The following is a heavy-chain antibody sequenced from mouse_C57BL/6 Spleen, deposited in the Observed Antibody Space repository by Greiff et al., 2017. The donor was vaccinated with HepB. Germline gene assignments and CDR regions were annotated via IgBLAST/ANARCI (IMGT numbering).Heavy chain of an antibody. CDR3: ARDWGFDY. J-gene: IGHJ2*01. CDR1: GFTFSDYG. Sequence: EVKLMESGGGLVKPGGSLKLSCAASGFTFSDYGMHWVRQAPEKGVECVADISSGSSTINYADTVKGRFTISRDNAKNTLFLQMTSLRAEDTAMYYCARDWGFDYWGQGTTLTVSS. CDR2: ISSGSSTI. D-gene: IGHD4-1*01. V-gene: IGHV5-17*01.